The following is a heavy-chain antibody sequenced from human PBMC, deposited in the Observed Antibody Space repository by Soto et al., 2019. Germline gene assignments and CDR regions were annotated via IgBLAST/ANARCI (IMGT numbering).Heavy chain of an antibody. Sequence: QVQLQESGPGLVKPSQTLSLTCTVSGGSISSGGYYWSWIRQHPGKGLEWIGYIYYSGSTYYNPSLKSRGTISVDTSKNQFSLKLSSVTAADTAVYYCARDALGYYDSSGIGSYWGQGTLVTVSS. D-gene: IGHD3-22*01. V-gene: IGHV4-31*03. CDR3: ARDALGYYDSSGIGSY. J-gene: IGHJ4*02. CDR1: GGSISSGGYY. CDR2: IYYSGST.